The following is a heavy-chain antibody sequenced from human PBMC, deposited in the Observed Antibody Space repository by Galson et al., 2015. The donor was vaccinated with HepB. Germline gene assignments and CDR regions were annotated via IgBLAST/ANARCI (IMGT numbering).Heavy chain of an antibody. J-gene: IGHJ4*02. CDR2: ISTYNGNT. D-gene: IGHD2-15*01. CDR3: VRDAGRYCSGASCYPGYDY. CDR1: GYTFISYG. Sequence: SVKVSCKASGYTFISYGVIWVRQAPGQGLEWMGWISTYNGNTNYAQKFQGRVTMTTDTSTSTAYMDLRSLRSDDTAVYYCVRDAGRYCSGASCYPGYDYWGQGTLVTVSS. V-gene: IGHV1-18*01.